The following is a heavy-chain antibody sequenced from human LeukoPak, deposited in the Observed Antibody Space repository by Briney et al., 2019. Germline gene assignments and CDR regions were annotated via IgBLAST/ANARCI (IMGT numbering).Heavy chain of an antibody. CDR2: IWYDGSNK. D-gene: IGHD5-24*01. V-gene: IGHV3-33*08. Sequence: PGGSLRLSCVVSGFTFSSYAMHWVRQAPGKGLEWVAVIWYDGSNKYYADSVKGRFTISRDNSKNTLYLQMNSLRAEDTAVYYCARGEMATIHFDYWGQGTLVTVSS. CDR3: ARGEMATIHFDY. J-gene: IGHJ4*02. CDR1: GFTFSSYA.